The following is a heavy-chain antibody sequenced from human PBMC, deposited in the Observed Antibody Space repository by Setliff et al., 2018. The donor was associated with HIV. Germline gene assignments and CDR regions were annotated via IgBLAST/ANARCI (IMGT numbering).Heavy chain of an antibody. CDR1: GGSISEYY. D-gene: IGHD3-10*01. Sequence: KTSETLSLTCTVSGGSISEYYWSWIRQPPGKGLEWIGYIDYSGSTNNNASLKSRLTMSIDTSKSQFSLKLSSVTAADTAVYYCARGLFIGDYYYFDYWGQGTLVTVSS. CDR3: ARGLFIGDYYYFDY. V-gene: IGHV4-59*08. J-gene: IGHJ4*02. CDR2: IDYSGST.